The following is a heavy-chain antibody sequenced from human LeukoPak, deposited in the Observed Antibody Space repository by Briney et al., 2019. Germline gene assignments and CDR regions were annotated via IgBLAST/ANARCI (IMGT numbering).Heavy chain of an antibody. CDR1: GGSVSSYY. D-gene: IGHD1-7*01. V-gene: IGHV4-4*07. CDR2: IYNSGTT. CDR3: ARGGITGTSGGVFDS. J-gene: IGHJ4*02. Sequence: KPSETLSLTCTVSGGSVSSYYWIWIRQPAGKGLEWIGRIYNSGTTNYNPSLMSRVTMSLDTSKNQFSLKLSSVTAADTAVYYCARGGITGTSGGVFDSWGRGTLATVSS.